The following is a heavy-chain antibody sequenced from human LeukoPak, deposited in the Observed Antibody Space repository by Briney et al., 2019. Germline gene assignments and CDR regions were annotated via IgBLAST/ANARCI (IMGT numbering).Heavy chain of an antibody. CDR3: ARLRGPMVRGDR. J-gene: IGHJ4*02. V-gene: IGHV3-48*03. Sequence: GGSLRLSCAASGFTFSSYEMNWVRQAPGKGLEWVSYISSSGSTIYYADSVKGRFTISRDNAKNSLYLQMNSLRAEDTAVYYCARLRGPMVRGDRWGQGTLVTASS. CDR1: GFTFSSYE. CDR2: ISSSGSTI. D-gene: IGHD3-10*01.